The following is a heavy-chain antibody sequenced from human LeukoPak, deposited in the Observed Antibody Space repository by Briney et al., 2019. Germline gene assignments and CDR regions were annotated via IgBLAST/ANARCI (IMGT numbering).Heavy chain of an antibody. CDR1: GYSISSGYF. D-gene: IGHD3-22*01. CDR2: IHHSGST. J-gene: IGHJ3*02. CDR3: AREMDYYDSSGYDAFDI. V-gene: IGHV4-38-2*02. Sequence: SETLSLTCSVSGYSISSGYFWGWIRQPPGKGLEWIGSIHHSGSTYYNPSLKSRITISVDTSKNQFSLKLSSVTAADTAVYYCAREMDYYDSSGYDAFDIWGKGTMVTVST.